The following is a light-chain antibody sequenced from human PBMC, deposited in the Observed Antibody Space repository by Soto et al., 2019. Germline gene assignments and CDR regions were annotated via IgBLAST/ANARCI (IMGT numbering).Light chain of an antibody. CDR1: QSIVNW. CDR2: AAS. CDR3: QQTYSTPIT. Sequence: DIQMTQSPSTLSASVGDRVSITCRASQSIVNWLAWYQQKPGKAPKLLIYAASNLQSGVPSRFGGSGSGTDFTLTINSLQPEDFATYYCQQTYSTPITFGQGTRLEIK. V-gene: IGKV1-39*01. J-gene: IGKJ5*01.